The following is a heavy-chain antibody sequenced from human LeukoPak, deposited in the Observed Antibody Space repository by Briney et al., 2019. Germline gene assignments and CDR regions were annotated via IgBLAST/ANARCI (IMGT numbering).Heavy chain of an antibody. Sequence: GGSLRLSCAASGFTFSNYAMCWVRQAPGKGLEWVSLISGDGANTYYPDSVKGRFTISRENSKNTLYLQMNSLRAEDTALYYCAPDLRGSASSLDDWGQGTLVTVSS. V-gene: IGHV3-23*01. CDR2: ISGDGANT. CDR3: APDLRGSASSLDD. CDR1: GFTFSNYA. J-gene: IGHJ4*02. D-gene: IGHD6-25*01.